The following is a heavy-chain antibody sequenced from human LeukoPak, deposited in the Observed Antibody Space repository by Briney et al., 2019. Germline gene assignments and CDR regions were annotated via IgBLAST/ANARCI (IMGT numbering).Heavy chain of an antibody. D-gene: IGHD4-17*01. CDR3: ARVGDLDAFDI. CDR2: ISSDGGSP. CDR1: GFTFSSYE. V-gene: IGHV3-64*01. J-gene: IGHJ3*02. Sequence: GGSLRLSCAASGFTFSSYEMNWVRQAPGKGLEYVSAISSDGGSPYYANSVKGRFIISRDNSKNTLYLQMGSLRPEDMAVYYCARVGDLDAFDIWGQGTMVTVSS.